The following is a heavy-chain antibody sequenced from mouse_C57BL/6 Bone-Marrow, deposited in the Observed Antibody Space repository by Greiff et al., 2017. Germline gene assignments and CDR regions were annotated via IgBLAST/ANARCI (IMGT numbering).Heavy chain of an antibody. CDR2: FHPYNDDT. Sequence: QVQLQQSGAELVKPGASVKMSCKASGYTFTTYPIDWMKQNPGKSLEWIGNFHPYNDDTKYNEKFKGKATLTVEKSSSTVYLELSRLTSDASAVYDGARGGDYGGYYFDYWGQGTTLTVSS. CDR1: GYTFTTYP. V-gene: IGHV1-47*01. CDR3: ARGGDYGGYYFDY. J-gene: IGHJ2*01. D-gene: IGHD2-4*01.